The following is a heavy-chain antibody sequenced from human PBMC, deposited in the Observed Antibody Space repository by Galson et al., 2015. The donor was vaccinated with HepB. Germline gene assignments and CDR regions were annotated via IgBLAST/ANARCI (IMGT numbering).Heavy chain of an antibody. D-gene: IGHD3-16*01. CDR1: GYSFSRDW. CDR2: IYPGDSDT. V-gene: IGHV5-51*01. Sequence: QSGAEVKKPGESLKISFKGSGYSFSRDWIGWVRQMPGKGLEWMGIIYPGDSDTVYSPSFQGQITISADTSINTAYLQWSSLKASDAAMYYCARWGGSDWFDPWGQGTLVTVSS. CDR3: ARWGGSDWFDP. J-gene: IGHJ5*02.